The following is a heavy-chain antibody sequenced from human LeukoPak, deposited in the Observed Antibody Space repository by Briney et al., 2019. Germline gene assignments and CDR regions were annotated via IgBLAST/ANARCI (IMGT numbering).Heavy chain of an antibody. Sequence: PSETLSLTCNVPGASISSYYWSWIRQPPGEGLEWIGYFYHSGGTNYNPSLKSRATISIDTSKNEVSLKLRSVTAADTAVCYCARGASSSWYSLWKFWGQGTLVTVSS. CDR3: ARGASSSWYSLWKF. CDR1: GASISSYY. D-gene: IGHD6-13*01. J-gene: IGHJ4*02. V-gene: IGHV4-59*01. CDR2: FYHSGGT.